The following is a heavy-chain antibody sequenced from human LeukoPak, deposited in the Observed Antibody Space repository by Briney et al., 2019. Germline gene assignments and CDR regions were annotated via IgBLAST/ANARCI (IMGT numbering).Heavy chain of an antibody. CDR3: ARDQVTYYMDV. CDR2: ISSSGSTI. Sequence: GGSLRLSCAASGFTFSSYSMNWVRQAPGKGLEWVSYISSSGSTIYYADSVKGRFTISRDNAKNSLYLQMNSLRAEDTAVYYCARDQVTYYMDVWGKGTTVTISS. V-gene: IGHV3-48*04. CDR1: GFTFSSYS. J-gene: IGHJ6*03.